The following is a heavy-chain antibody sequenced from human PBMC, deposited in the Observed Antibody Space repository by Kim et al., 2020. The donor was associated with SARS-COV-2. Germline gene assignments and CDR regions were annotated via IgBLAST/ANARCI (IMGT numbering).Heavy chain of an antibody. J-gene: IGHJ3*02. Sequence: GESLKISCKGSGYSFTSYWIGWVRQMPGKGLEWMGIIYPGDSDTRYSPSFQGQVTISADKSISTAYLQWSSLKASDTAMYYCARLALSPLKGIDCSSTSCYTEAAFDIWGQGTMVTVSS. V-gene: IGHV5-51*01. D-gene: IGHD2-2*02. CDR1: GYSFTSYW. CDR2: IYPGDSDT. CDR3: ARLALSPLKGIDCSSTSCYTEAAFDI.